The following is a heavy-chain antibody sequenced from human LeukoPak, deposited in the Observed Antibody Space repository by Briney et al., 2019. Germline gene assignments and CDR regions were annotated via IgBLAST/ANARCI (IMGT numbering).Heavy chain of an antibody. CDR1: GFTFSDYY. CDR3: ARVATGRYYFDY. D-gene: IGHD5-24*01. Sequence: GGSLRLSCAASGFTFSDYYMTWLRQAPGKGLEWVSYISSSGNIIYYADSVKGRVTISRDNTKNSLNLQMNSQRAEDTAVYYCARVATGRYYFDYWGQGALVAVSS. CDR2: ISSSGNII. V-gene: IGHV3-11*01. J-gene: IGHJ4*02.